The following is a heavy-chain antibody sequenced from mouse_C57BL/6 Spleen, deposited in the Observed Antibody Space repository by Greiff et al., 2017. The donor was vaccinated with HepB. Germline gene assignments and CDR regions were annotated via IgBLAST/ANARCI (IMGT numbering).Heavy chain of an antibody. CDR2: ISYDGSN. Sequence: ESGPGLVKPSQSLSLTCSVTGYSITSGYYWNWIRQFPGNKLEWMGYISYDGSNNYNPSLKNRISITRDTSKNQFFLKLNSVTTEDTATYYCARHYGNEYFDVWGTGTTVTVSS. D-gene: IGHD2-1*01. CDR3: ARHYGNEYFDV. V-gene: IGHV3-6*01. J-gene: IGHJ1*03. CDR1: GYSITSGYY.